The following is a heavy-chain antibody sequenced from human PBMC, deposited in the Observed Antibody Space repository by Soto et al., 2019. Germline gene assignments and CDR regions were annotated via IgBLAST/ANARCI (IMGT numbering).Heavy chain of an antibody. CDR2: IMAYNNNP. D-gene: IGHD1-26*01. J-gene: IGHJ4*02. V-gene: IGHV1-18*01. CDR3: ARGGMGKSYWTLDS. Sequence: ASVKVSCKASGYTFSNYGVNWVRQAPGQGLEWLGYIMAYNNNPHYAQKFVGRVTMTADTSTSSAFLELRSLTSDDTAVYYCARGGMGKSYWTLDSWGQGTQVTVSS. CDR1: GYTFSNYG.